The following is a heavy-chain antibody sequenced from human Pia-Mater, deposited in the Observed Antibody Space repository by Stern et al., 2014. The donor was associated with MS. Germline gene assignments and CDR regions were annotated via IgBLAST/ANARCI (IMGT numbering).Heavy chain of an antibody. CDR2: IDWDDEK. CDR1: GFSLSTSGMR. J-gene: IGHJ4*02. CDR3: ARSPPYYEFWNDYYYFDY. V-gene: IGHV2-70*04. Sequence: ESGPALVKPTQTLTLTCTFSGFSLSTSGMRVSRLRQPTGKDLEWLARIDWDDEKFSSSSLKTRLTISKDTSKNQVVLTMTNMDPVDTATYYCARSPPYYEFWNDYYYFDYWGQGTLVAVSS. D-gene: IGHD3-3*01.